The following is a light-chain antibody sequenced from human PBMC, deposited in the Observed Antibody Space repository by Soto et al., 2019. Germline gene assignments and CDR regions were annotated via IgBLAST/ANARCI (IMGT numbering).Light chain of an antibody. J-gene: IGKJ1*01. CDR2: GAS. CDR3: QQSHTIPWT. Sequence: DIQMTQSPSSLSGSVGDRVTITCRASQSISSSLNWYQQKPGTAPKLLIYGASSLQSGVPSRFSSSGSGTDFTLTISSLQREDFATYYCQQSHTIPWTFGQGTKVEIK. V-gene: IGKV1-39*01. CDR1: QSISSS.